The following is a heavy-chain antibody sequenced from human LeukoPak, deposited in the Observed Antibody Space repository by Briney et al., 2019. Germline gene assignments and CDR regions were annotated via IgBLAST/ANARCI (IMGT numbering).Heavy chain of an antibody. CDR3: ANGLSSSWYDY. CDR1: GDTFSGYY. Sequence: VASVKVSCKASGDTFSGYYVHWVRQAPGQGLEWMGWINPNRGGTNYAQKFQGRVTMTRDTSISTAYMELSRLRFDDTAVYYCANGLSSSWYDYWGQGTLVSVSS. V-gene: IGHV1-2*02. D-gene: IGHD6-13*01. J-gene: IGHJ4*02. CDR2: INPNRGGT.